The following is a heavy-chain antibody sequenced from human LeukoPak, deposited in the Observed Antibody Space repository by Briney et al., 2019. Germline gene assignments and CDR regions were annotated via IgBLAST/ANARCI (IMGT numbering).Heavy chain of an antibody. D-gene: IGHD2-21*02. V-gene: IGHV6-1*01. Sequence: SQTLSLTCAISGDSVSSNSAAWNWIRQSPSRGLEWLGRTYYRSKWYNDYTLSVKSRITINPDTSNNQFSLLLNSVTPEDTAVYYCARGASAMTAFSFDYWGQGTLVTASS. CDR3: ARGASAMTAFSFDY. J-gene: IGHJ4*02. CDR2: TYYRSKWYN. CDR1: GDSVSSNSAA.